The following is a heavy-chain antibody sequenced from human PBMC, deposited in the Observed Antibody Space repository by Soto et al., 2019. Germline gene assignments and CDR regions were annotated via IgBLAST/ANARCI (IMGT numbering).Heavy chain of an antibody. D-gene: IGHD6-19*01. CDR1: GGTFSSYA. J-gene: IGHJ6*02. V-gene: IGHV1-69*13. Sequence: GASVKVSFKASGGTFSSYAISWVRQAPGQGLEWMGGIIPIFGTANYAQKFQGRVTITADESTSTAYMELSSLRSEDTAVYYCARAGIAVAGTPSYYYYYGMDVWGQGTTVTVSS. CDR2: IIPIFGTA. CDR3: ARAGIAVAGTPSYYYYYGMDV.